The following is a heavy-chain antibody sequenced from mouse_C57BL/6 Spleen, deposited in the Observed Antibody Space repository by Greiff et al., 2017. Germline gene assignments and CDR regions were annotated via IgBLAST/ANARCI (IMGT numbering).Heavy chain of an antibody. CDR1: GFTFSSYA. Sequence: VKLVESGGGLVKPGGSLKLSCAASGFTFSSYAMSWVRQTPEKRLEWVATISDGGSYTYYPDNVKGRFTISRDNAKNNLYLQMSHLKSEDTAMYYCARDQGYYGNFFDYWGQGTTLTVSS. V-gene: IGHV5-4*01. J-gene: IGHJ2*01. D-gene: IGHD1-1*02. CDR2: ISDGGSYT. CDR3: ARDQGYYGNFFDY.